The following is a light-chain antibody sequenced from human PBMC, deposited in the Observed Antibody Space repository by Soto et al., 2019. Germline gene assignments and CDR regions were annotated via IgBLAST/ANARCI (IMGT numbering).Light chain of an antibody. J-gene: IGLJ3*02. Sequence: HSVLTQPPSVSGAPGQRVTISCTGSSSNIGAGYDVHWYQQLPGTVPKLLIYGNSNRPSGVPDRFSGSKSGTSASLAITGLQAEDEADYYCQSYDSSLSGWVFGGGTKVTVL. CDR1: SSNIGAGYD. CDR2: GNS. CDR3: QSYDSSLSGWV. V-gene: IGLV1-40*01.